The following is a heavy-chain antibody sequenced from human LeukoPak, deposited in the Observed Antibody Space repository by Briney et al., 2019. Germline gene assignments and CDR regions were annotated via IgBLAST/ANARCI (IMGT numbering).Heavy chain of an antibody. CDR1: GYTFTDYY. CDR2: INPNSGGT. V-gene: IGHV1-2*02. Sequence: ASVTVSCKASGYTFTDYYLHWVRQAPGQGLEWMGWINPNSGGTKFAQRFQGRVTMTRDTSISTAYMELSRLKSNDTAVYYCARVYGSGSYWDAFDIWGQGTMVTVSS. J-gene: IGHJ3*02. D-gene: IGHD3-10*01. CDR3: ARVYGSGSYWDAFDI.